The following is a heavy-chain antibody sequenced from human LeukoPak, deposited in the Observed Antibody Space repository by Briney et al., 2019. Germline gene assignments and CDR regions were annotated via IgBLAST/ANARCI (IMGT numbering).Heavy chain of an antibody. D-gene: IGHD2-2*01. CDR3: ARVACSSTSCYTYYYYYMDV. J-gene: IGHJ6*03. CDR2: IYYSGST. V-gene: IGHV4-39*07. Sequence: KTSETLSLTCTVSGGSISSSSYYWGWIRQPPGKGLEWIGSIYYSGSTYYNPSLKSRVTISVDTSKNQFSLKLSSVTAADTAVYYCARVACSSTSCYTYYYYYMDVWGKGTTVTVSS. CDR1: GGSISSSSYY.